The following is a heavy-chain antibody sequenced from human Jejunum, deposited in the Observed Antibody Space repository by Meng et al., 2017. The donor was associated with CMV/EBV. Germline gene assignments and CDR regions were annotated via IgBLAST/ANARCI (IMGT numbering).Heavy chain of an antibody. J-gene: IGHJ6*02. CDR2: ISGTGIPI. D-gene: IGHD6-19*01. V-gene: IGHV3-11*04. CDR1: DYY. CDR3: ARDLKAVAGTPYYYDYAMDL. Sequence: DYYMSWFGQAPGKGLEWIAYISGTGIPIYYGDSMEGRFTISRDNARKSVFLEINNLRDEDTAVYYCARDLKAVAGTPYYYDYAMDLWGQGTTVTVS.